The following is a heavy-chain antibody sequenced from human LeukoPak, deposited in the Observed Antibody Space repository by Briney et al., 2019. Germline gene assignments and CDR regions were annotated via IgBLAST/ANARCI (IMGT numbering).Heavy chain of an antibody. D-gene: IGHD4-17*01. CDR3: AKRADYDDYHFDY. J-gene: IGHJ4*02. V-gene: IGHV3-30*02. Sequence: GGSLRFSCAASGFTFSSYGMHWVRQAPGKGLEWVAFIRYDGNSKYYADSVKGRFTISRDNSKNTLYLQMNSLRAEDTAVYYCAKRADYDDYHFDYWGQGTLVTVSS. CDR1: GFTFSSYG. CDR2: IRYDGNSK.